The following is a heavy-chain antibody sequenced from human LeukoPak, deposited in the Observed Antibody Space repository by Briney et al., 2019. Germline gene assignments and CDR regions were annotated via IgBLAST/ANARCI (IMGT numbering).Heavy chain of an antibody. D-gene: IGHD3-10*01. V-gene: IGHV1-69*13. CDR1: GGTFSSYA. CDR2: IIPIFGTA. Sequence: SVKVSCKASGGTFSSYAISWVRQAPGQGLEWMGGIIPIFGTANYAQKFQGRVTITADESTSTAYMELSSLRSEDTAVYYCARGPTMVRGVILYYFDYWAREPWSPSPQ. J-gene: IGHJ4*02. CDR3: ARGPTMVRGVILYYFDY.